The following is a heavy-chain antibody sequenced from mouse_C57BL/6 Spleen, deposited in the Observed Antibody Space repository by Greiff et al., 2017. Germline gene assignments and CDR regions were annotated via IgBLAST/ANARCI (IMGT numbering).Heavy chain of an antibody. V-gene: IGHV1-80*01. CDR3: ARSGTGTGFDY. D-gene: IGHD1-1*02. CDR2: IYPGDGDT. Sequence: VKLQESGAELVKPGASVKISCKASGYAFSSYWMNWVKQRPGKGLEWIGQIYPGDGDTNYNGKFKGKATLTADKSSSTAYMQLSSLTSEDSAVYFCARSGTGTGFDYWGQGTTLTVSS. CDR1: GYAFSSYW. J-gene: IGHJ2*01.